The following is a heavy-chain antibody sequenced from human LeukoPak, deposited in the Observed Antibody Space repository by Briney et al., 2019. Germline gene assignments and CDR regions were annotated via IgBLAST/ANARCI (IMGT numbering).Heavy chain of an antibody. CDR2: ISIDGSDK. D-gene: IGHD5-18*01. J-gene: IGHJ4*02. V-gene: IGHV3-30*04. CDR3: ARSTGQGGYSYGLRGNHFDY. Sequence: GGSLRLSCAASGFTFINYALHWVRQAPGKGLEWVAVISIDGSDKHYAESVQGRFTISRDNSKNTLYLQMNSLRAEDAAVYYCARSTGQGGYSYGLRGNHFDYWGQGTLVTVSS. CDR1: GFTFINYA.